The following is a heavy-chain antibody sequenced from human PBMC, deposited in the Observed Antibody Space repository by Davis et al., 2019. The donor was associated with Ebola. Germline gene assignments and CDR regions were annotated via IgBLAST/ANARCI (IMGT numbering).Heavy chain of an antibody. D-gene: IGHD3-10*01. CDR1: GFTFSSYG. J-gene: IGHJ6*02. CDR3: AKENYYGSGSYYPHYYYYGMDV. V-gene: IGHV3-30*02. CDR2: IRYDGSNK. Sequence: PGGSLRLSCAASGFTFSSYGMHWVRQAPGKGLEWVAFIRYDGSNKYYADSVKGRFTISRDNSKNTLYLQMNSLRAEDTAVYYCAKENYYGSGSYYPHYYYYGMDVWGQGTTVTVSS.